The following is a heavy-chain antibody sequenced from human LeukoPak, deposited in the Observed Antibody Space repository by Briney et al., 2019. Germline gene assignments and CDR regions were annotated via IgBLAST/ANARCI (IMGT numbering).Heavy chain of an antibody. V-gene: IGHV3-21*01. Sequence: GGSLRLSCAASGFTFSSYSMNWVRQAPGKGLEWVSSISSSSSYIYYADSVKGRLTISRDNAKNSLYLQMNSLRAEDTAVYYCARTAIAAAGTALGYWGQGTLVTVSS. CDR1: GFTFSSYS. CDR2: ISSSSSYI. CDR3: ARTAIAAAGTALGY. D-gene: IGHD6-13*01. J-gene: IGHJ4*02.